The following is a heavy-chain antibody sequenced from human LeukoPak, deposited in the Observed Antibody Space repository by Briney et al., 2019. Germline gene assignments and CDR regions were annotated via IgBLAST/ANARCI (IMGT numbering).Heavy chain of an antibody. CDR1: GYTFTGYY. D-gene: IGHD4-17*01. Sequence: GASVKVSCKASGYTFTGYYMHWVRQAPGQGLEWMGWINPNSGGASYAQKFQGRVTMTRDTSISTAYMELSRQRSDDTAVYYCASLNYGDYVVFDYWGQGTLVTVSS. CDR3: ASLNYGDYVVFDY. CDR2: INPNSGGA. V-gene: IGHV1-2*02. J-gene: IGHJ4*02.